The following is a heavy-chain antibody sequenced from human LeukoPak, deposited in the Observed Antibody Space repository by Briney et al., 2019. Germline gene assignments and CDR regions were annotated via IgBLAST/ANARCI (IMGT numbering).Heavy chain of an antibody. CDR3: ARTVAPAAMMPTQRYGMGV. CDR1: GYSFTSYW. CDR2: IDPSDSYT. D-gene: IGHD2-2*01. Sequence: GGSLRLSCKGSGYSFTSYWISWVRQMPGKGLEWMGRIDPSDSYTNYSPSFQGHVTISADKSISTAYLQWSSLKASDTAMYYCARTVAPAAMMPTQRYGMGVWGQGTTVTVSS. J-gene: IGHJ6*02. V-gene: IGHV5-10-1*01.